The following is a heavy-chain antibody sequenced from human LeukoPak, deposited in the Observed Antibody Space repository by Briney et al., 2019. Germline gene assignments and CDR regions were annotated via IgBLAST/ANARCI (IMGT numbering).Heavy chain of an antibody. CDR1: GFTFSSHA. D-gene: IGHD3-22*01. Sequence: TGGSLRLSCAASGFTFSSHAMNWVRQAPGKGLEWVSVISAGGGSTYYADSVKGRFTISRDNAKNSLYLQMNSLRAEDTAVYYCARDYYDSSGYPWFDPWGQGTLVTVSS. J-gene: IGHJ5*02. V-gene: IGHV3-23*01. CDR3: ARDYYDSSGYPWFDP. CDR2: ISAGGGST.